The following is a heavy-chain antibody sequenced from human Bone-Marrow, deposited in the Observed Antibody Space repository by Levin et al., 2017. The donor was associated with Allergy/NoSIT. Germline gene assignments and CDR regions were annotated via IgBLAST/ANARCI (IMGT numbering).Heavy chain of an antibody. J-gene: IGHJ4*02. CDR2: IYYSGST. CDR3: ARDSAVTTLTFDY. V-gene: IGHV4-31*03. CDR1: GGSISSGGYY. Sequence: SETLSLTCTVSGGSISSGGYYWSWIRQHPGKGLEWIGYIYYSGSTYYNPSLKSRVTISVDTSKNQFSLKLSSVTAADTAVYYCARDSAVTTLTFDYWGQGTLVTVSS. D-gene: IGHD4-17*01.